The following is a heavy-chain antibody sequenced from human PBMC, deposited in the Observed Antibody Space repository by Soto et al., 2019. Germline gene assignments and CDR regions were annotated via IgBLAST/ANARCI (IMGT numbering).Heavy chain of an antibody. Sequence: SETLSLTCTVSGGSVSSGSYYWSWIRQPPGKGLEWIGYIYYSGSTNYNPSLKSRVTISVDTSKNQFSLKLSSVTAADTAVYYCARVPVASYDILTGYYIPKGGDYWGQGTLVTVSS. J-gene: IGHJ4*02. D-gene: IGHD3-9*01. CDR1: GGSVSSGSYY. V-gene: IGHV4-61*01. CDR3: ARVPVASYDILTGYYIPKGGDY. CDR2: IYYSGST.